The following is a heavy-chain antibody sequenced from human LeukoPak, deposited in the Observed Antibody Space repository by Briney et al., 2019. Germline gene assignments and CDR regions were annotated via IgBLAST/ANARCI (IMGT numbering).Heavy chain of an antibody. J-gene: IGHJ4*02. V-gene: IGHV4-31*03. CDR2: IYYSGST. Sequence: PSQTLSLTCTVSGGSISSGDYYWSWIRQHPGKGLEWIGYIYYSGSTYYNPSLKSRVTISVDTSKNQFSLKLSSVTAADTAVYYCARESSPSGYDFLYYFDYWGQGTLVTVSS. CDR3: ARESSPSGYDFLYYFDY. CDR1: GGSISSGDYY. D-gene: IGHD5-12*01.